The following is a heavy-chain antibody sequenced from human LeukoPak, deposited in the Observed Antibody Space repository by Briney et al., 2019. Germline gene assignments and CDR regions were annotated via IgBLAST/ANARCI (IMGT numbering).Heavy chain of an antibody. J-gene: IGHJ4*02. V-gene: IGHV4-34*01. D-gene: IGHD3-16*02. CDR1: GFTFSSYS. CDR3: ARNDYVWGSYRKPSYFDY. Sequence: GSLRLSCAASGFTFSSYSMNWVRQPPGKGLEWIGEINHSGSTNYNPSLKSRVTISVDTSKNQFSLKLSSVTAADTAVYYCARNDYVWGSYRKPSYFDYWGQGTLVTVSS. CDR2: INHSGST.